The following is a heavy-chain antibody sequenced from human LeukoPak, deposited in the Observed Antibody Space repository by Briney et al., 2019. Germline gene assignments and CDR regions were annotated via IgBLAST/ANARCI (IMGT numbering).Heavy chain of an antibody. CDR1: GFPFSSYS. CDR3: ARDLGRSGIGVVIYWYFDL. CDR2: ISYDGSIK. Sequence: GGSLRLSCGASGFPFSSYSIHWVRQAPGKGLEWVAVISYDGSIKYYADSVEGRFTISRDNSKNTLLLQLNSLKAEDTAVYYCARDLGRSGIGVVIYWYFDLWGRGTLVTVSS. V-gene: IGHV3-30-3*01. D-gene: IGHD3-22*01. J-gene: IGHJ2*01.